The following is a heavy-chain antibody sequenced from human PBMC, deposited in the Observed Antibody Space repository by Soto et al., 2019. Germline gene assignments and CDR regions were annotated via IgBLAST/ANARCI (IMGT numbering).Heavy chain of an antibody. Sequence: QVQLQESGPGLVKPSETLSLTCTVSGGSISSYYWSWIRQPPGKGLEWIGYIYYSGSTNYNPSLKIRVTISVDTSKNQFSLKLSSVTAADTAVYYCARTLGYCSSTSCYVSWFDPWGQGTLVTVSS. V-gene: IGHV4-59*08. CDR3: ARTLGYCSSTSCYVSWFDP. CDR1: GGSISSYY. D-gene: IGHD2-2*01. J-gene: IGHJ5*02. CDR2: IYYSGST.